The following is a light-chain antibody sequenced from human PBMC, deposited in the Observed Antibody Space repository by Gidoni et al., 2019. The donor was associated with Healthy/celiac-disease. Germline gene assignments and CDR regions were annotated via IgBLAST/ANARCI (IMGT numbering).Light chain of an antibody. CDR2: WAS. CDR1: QGFLYSSNNKNY. V-gene: IGKV4-1*01. J-gene: IGKJ2*01. Sequence: DIVMTQSPDSLAVSLGERPTINCNPTQGFLYSSNNKNYLAWYQQKPGQPPKLLIYWASTRESGVPDRFSGSGSGTDFTLTISSLQAEDVAVYYCQQYYSTPRTFGQGTKLEIK. CDR3: QQYYSTPRT.